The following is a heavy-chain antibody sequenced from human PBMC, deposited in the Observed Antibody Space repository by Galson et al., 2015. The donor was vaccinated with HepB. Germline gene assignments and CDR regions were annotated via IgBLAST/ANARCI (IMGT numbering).Heavy chain of an antibody. CDR2: VNTGNGNT. CDR1: GYIFTTYG. Sequence: SVKVSCKASGYIFTTYGMHWGRQVPGQRLEWMGWVNTGNGNTRYSQRFQGRVTITRDTSANTAYMELSSLTSEDTAVYYCARDRCGGDCYDDYFDYWGQGTLVTVSS. D-gene: IGHD2-21*01. CDR3: ARDRCGGDCYDDYFDY. V-gene: IGHV1-3*04. J-gene: IGHJ4*02.